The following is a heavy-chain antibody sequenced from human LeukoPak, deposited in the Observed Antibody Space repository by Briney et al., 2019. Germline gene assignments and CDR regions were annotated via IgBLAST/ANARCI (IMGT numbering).Heavy chain of an antibody. CDR3: AKDRDGADRIIL. CDR2: LNPNTGHA. Sequence: ASVKVSCKVVAYDFTGYYIHWVRQAPGQGPEWMGRLNPNTGHAVYAFKFQGRVTITRDTSSSTAYMEVTRLTSDDTALYYCAKDRDGADRIILWGQGTLVTVSS. V-gene: IGHV1-2*06. CDR1: AYDFTGYY. J-gene: IGHJ4*02. D-gene: IGHD5-24*01.